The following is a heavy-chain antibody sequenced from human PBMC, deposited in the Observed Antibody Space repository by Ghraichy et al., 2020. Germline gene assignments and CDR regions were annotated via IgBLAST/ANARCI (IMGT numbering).Heavy chain of an antibody. CDR1: GGSMGNFY. CDR3: VRVRVSATRGAFDI. J-gene: IGHJ3*02. Sequence: SETLSLTCTVSGGSMGNFYWGWIRQPAGKGLEWIGRINTSGTTNYNPSLKSRVTMAVDTSKNQFSLRLSSVTAADTAVYYCVRVRVSATRGAFDIWGQGTIVTVS. V-gene: IGHV4-4*07. D-gene: IGHD1-26*01. CDR2: INTSGTT.